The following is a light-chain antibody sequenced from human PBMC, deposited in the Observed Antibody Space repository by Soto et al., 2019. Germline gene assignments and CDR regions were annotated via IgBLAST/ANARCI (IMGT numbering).Light chain of an antibody. Sequence: EIVLTQSPATLSLSPGERATLSCRASQSVSSYLAWYQHKPGQSPRLLIYDASNRATGIPARFSGSGSGTDFTLTISSLEPEDFAVYYCLHRYNWPLTFGGGTKVGIK. CDR2: DAS. CDR1: QSVSSY. J-gene: IGKJ4*01. CDR3: LHRYNWPLT. V-gene: IGKV3-11*01.